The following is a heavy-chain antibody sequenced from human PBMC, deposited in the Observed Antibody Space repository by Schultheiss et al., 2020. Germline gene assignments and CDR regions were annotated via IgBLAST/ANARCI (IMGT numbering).Heavy chain of an antibody. J-gene: IGHJ6*02. CDR2: IKSKTDGGTT. CDR1: GFTFSNAW. D-gene: IGHD2-15*01. CDR3: TTVLVVVVVAANRRMDV. V-gene: IGHV3-15*01. Sequence: GGSLRLSCAASGFTFSNAWMSWVRQAPGKGLEWVGRIKSKTDGGTTDYAAPVKGRFTISRDDSKNTLYLQMNSLKTEDTAVYYCTTVLVVVVVAANRRMDVWGQGTTVTVSS.